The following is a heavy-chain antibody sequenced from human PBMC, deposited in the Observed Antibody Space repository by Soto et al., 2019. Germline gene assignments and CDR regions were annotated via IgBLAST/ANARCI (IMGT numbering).Heavy chain of an antibody. CDR1: GGSISSSSYY. CDR3: ARHNGPLYVGYYYDMDV. CDR2: IYYSGYT. D-gene: IGHD3-16*01. J-gene: IGHJ6*02. Sequence: SETLSLTCTVSGGSISSSSYYWGWIRQPPGRGLEWIGSIYYSGYTYYNPSLKSRVTISVDTSKNQFSLKLSSVTAADTAVYYCARHNGPLYVGYYYDMDVWGQGTTVT. V-gene: IGHV4-39*01.